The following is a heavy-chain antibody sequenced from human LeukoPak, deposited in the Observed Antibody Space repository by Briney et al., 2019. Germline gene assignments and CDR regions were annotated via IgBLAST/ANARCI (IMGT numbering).Heavy chain of an antibody. Sequence: SETLSLTCTVSGGSITGYYWSWIRQPPGKGLEWIGYIYYSGRSYYNPSLKSRVTISVDTSKNQFSLKLSSVTAADTAVYYCTGLSDAFDIWGQGTMVTVSS. J-gene: IGHJ3*02. CDR1: GGSITGYY. D-gene: IGHD1-1*01. CDR3: TGLSDAFDI. CDR2: IYYSGRS. V-gene: IGHV4-59*04.